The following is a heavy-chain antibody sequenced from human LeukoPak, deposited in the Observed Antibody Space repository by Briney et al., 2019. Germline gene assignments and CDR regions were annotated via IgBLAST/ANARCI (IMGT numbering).Heavy chain of an antibody. CDR2: INSDGSST. J-gene: IGHJ4*02. CDR1: GFTFSNYW. D-gene: IGHD2/OR15-2a*01. V-gene: IGHV3-74*01. CDR3: VSFYETY. Sequence: EGSLRLSCAASGFTFSNYWMHWVRQAPGKGLVWVSHINSDGSSTNYADSVKGRFTISKDNAKNTVYLQMNSLRAEDTAVYYCVSFYETYWGRGTLVTVSS.